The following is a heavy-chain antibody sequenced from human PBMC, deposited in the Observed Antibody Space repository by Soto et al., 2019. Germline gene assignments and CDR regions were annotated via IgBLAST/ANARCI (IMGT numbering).Heavy chain of an antibody. D-gene: IGHD2-15*01. Sequence: GGSLRLSCAASGFTFSSYAMSWVRQAPGKGLEWVSAISGSGGSTYYADSVKGRFTISRDNSKNTLYLQMNSLRAEDTAVYYCAKDWVSGGSAYYYGMDVWGQGTTVTVSS. J-gene: IGHJ6*02. V-gene: IGHV3-23*01. CDR2: ISGSGGST. CDR3: AKDWVSGGSAYYYGMDV. CDR1: GFTFSSYA.